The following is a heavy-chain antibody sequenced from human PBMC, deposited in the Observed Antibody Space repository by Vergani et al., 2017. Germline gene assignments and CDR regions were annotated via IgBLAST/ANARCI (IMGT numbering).Heavy chain of an antibody. Sequence: QVQLVQSGAAVKKPGASVKVSCKASGYTFTSYYMHWVRQAPGQGLAWMGIINPSGGSTSYAQKFQGRVTMTRDTSTSTVYMELSSLRSEDTAVYYCARGYQPLLWHDAFDIWGQGTMVTVSS. CDR1: GYTFTSYY. J-gene: IGHJ3*02. D-gene: IGHD2-2*01. CDR3: ARGYQPLLWHDAFDI. CDR2: INPSGGST. V-gene: IGHV1-46*01.